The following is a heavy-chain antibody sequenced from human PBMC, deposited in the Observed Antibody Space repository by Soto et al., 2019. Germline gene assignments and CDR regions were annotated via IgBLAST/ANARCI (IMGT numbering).Heavy chain of an antibody. D-gene: IGHD5-12*01. CDR2: ISASGGST. Sequence: GGSLRLSCAASGFTFSSYAMSWVRQAPGKGLEWVSGISASGGSTYYADSVKGRFTISRDNSKNTLYLQMNSLRAEDTAVYYCRACRDGYTLIDYWGQGTLVTVSS. J-gene: IGHJ4*02. CDR1: GFTFSSYA. CDR3: RACRDGYTLIDY. V-gene: IGHV3-23*01.